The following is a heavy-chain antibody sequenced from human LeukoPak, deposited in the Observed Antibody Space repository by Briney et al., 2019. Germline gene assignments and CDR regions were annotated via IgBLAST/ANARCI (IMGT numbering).Heavy chain of an antibody. CDR2: ISSSGSTI. V-gene: IGHV3-11*01. CDR3: ARDREWELPAD. Sequence: GGSLRLSCAASGSTFSDYYMSWIRQAPGKGLEWVSYISSSGSTIYYADSVKGRFTISRDNAKNSLYLQMNSLRAEDTAVYYCARDREWELPADWGQGTLVTVSS. J-gene: IGHJ4*02. CDR1: GSTFSDYY. D-gene: IGHD1-26*01.